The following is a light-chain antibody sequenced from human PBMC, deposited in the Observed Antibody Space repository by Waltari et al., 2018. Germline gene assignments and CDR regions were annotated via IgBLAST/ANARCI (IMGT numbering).Light chain of an antibody. CDR2: EGS. Sequence: QSALTQPASVSGSPGQSITISCTGTSRDVGSYNLVSWYQQHPGKAPKLMIYEGSKRPSGVSNRFSGSKSGNTASLTISGLQAEDEADYYCCSYGGSSSYVFGTGTKVTVL. CDR3: CSYGGSSSYV. J-gene: IGLJ1*01. V-gene: IGLV2-23*01. CDR1: SRDVGSYNL.